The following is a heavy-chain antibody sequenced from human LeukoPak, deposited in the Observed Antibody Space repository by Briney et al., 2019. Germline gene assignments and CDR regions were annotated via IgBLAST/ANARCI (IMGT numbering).Heavy chain of an antibody. CDR1: GDSVSSNSAA. CDR3: AREGHNWNYDCFDS. J-gene: IGHJ4*02. Sequence: SQTLSLTCAIFGDSVSSNSAAWNWIRQSPSRGLEWLGRTYYRSKWYNDYAVSMKGRISISPDTSKHQLSLQMSSVTPEDTAVYYCAREGHNWNYDCFDSWGQGILVTVSS. V-gene: IGHV6-1*01. CDR2: TYYRSKWYN. D-gene: IGHD1-7*01.